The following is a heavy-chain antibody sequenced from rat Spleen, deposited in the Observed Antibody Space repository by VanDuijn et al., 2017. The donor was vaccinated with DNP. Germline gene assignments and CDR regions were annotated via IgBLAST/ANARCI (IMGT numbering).Heavy chain of an antibody. CDR1: GFSLTSYH. V-gene: IGHV2-27*01. CDR3: ASGSGY. J-gene: IGHJ2*01. CDR2: IQTGGST. Sequence: QVQLKESGPGLVQPSQTLSLTCTVSGFSLTSYHVHWVRQPPGKGLEWMGRIQTGGSTDYNSALKSRLSITRDTSKSQVFLKMNSVQTEDTAMYFCASGSGYWGQGVMVTVSS.